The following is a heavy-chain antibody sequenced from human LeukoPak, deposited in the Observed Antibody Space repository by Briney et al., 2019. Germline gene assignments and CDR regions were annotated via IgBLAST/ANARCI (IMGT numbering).Heavy chain of an antibody. CDR2: IRYDGSNI. V-gene: IGHV3-30*02. Sequence: GGSLRLSFAASGLTFSSYGMHWVRQAPGKGLEWVAFIRYDGSNIYYADSVKGRFTISRDNSKNTLYLQMNSLRPEDTAVYYCAKDRWTNGPAGGSSDYWGQGTLVTVSS. CDR3: AKDRWTNGPAGGSSDY. J-gene: IGHJ4*02. D-gene: IGHD6-13*01. CDR1: GLTFSSYG.